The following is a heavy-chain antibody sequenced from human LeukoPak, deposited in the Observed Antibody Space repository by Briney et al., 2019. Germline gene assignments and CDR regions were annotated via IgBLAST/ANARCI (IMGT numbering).Heavy chain of an antibody. CDR3: ARAHSSGWPHMFDP. CDR1: GGFIRTYS. V-gene: IGHV4-59*01. J-gene: IGHJ5*02. Sequence: PSETLPLTCTVCGGFIRTYSWTWIRQPPGKGLEWIGNIYYSGSTNYNPSLKSRVTISIDTSKNQFSLKVSSVTAADTAVYYCARAHSSGWPHMFDPWGQGTLVTVPS. CDR2: IYYSGST. D-gene: IGHD6-19*01.